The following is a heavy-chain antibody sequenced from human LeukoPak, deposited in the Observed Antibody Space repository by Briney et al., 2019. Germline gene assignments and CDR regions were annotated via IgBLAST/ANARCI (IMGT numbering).Heavy chain of an antibody. CDR1: GGSVSSYY. J-gene: IGHJ2*01. D-gene: IGHD2-21*01. CDR2: VYYSGST. V-gene: IGHV4-59*02. Sequence: PSETLSLTCTVSGGSVSSYYRSWMRQSPGKGLEWIGYVYYSGSTNYNPALKSRVTISLDTSENQFSLKLSSVTAADTAVYYCAREANSPTARYWYFDLWGRGTQVTVSS. CDR3: AREANSPTARYWYFDL.